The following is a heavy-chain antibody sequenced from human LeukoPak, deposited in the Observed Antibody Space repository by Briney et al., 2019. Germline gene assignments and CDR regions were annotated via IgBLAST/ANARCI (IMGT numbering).Heavy chain of an antibody. V-gene: IGHV3-21*01. CDR1: GFTFSSYS. Sequence: GGSLRLSCAASGFTFSSYSMNWVRQAPGKGLEWVSSISSSSSYIYYADSVKGRFTIPRDNAKNSLYLQMNSLRAEDTAVYYCATIYYYGSGSYSQFDYWGQGTLVTVSS. CDR3: ATIYYYGSGSYSQFDY. D-gene: IGHD3-10*01. J-gene: IGHJ4*02. CDR2: ISSSSSYI.